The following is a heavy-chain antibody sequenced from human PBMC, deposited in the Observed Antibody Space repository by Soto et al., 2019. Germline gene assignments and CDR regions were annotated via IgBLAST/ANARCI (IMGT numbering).Heavy chain of an antibody. V-gene: IGHV1-69*06. J-gene: IGHJ4*02. CDR2: IIPIFGTA. D-gene: IGHD6-6*01. CDR1: GGTFSSYA. Sequence: QVQLVQSGAEVKKPGSSVKVSCKASGGTFSSYAISWVRQAPGQGLEWRGGIIPIFGTANYAQKFQGRVTITADKSTSTAYMELSSLRSEDTAVYYCARVDWWGYSSSRGADYWGQGTLVTVSS. CDR3: ARVDWWGYSSSRGADY.